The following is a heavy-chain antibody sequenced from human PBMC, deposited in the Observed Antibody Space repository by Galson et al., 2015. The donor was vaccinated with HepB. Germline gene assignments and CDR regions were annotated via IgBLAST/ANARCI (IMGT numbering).Heavy chain of an antibody. CDR2: ISHTGSNT. CDR1: GFTFSNYA. D-gene: IGHD3-3*01. J-gene: IGHJ4*02. CDR3: AKDRWSSYYKDY. Sequence: SLRLSCAASGFTFSNYAMSWVRQAPGKGLEWVSSISHTGSNTYYADSVKGRFTISRDNSKNKLNLQMNSLRAEDTAVYYCAKDRWSSYYKDYWGQGTLVIVSS. V-gene: IGHV3-23*01.